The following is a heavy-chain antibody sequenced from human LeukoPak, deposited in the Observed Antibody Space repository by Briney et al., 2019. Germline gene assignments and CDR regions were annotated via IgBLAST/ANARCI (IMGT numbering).Heavy chain of an antibody. CDR3: ARLLDNDSSGDPDTFDM. Sequence: TASETLSLTCTVSDGSISRHYWSWIRQPPGKGLEWIGYIYYSGRTKWNPSLQSRVTVSLDTSENNLSLKLTSVTAADTAVYYCARLLDNDSSGDPDTFDMWGQGTVVTVSS. CDR1: DGSISRHY. J-gene: IGHJ3*02. CDR2: IYYSGRT. V-gene: IGHV4-59*11. D-gene: IGHD3-22*01.